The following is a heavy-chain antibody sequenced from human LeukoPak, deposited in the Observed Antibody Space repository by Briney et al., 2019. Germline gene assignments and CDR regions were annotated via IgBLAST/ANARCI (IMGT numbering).Heavy chain of an antibody. Sequence: SETLSLTCVVSGDSISSGGYSWSWIRQTPGKGLEWIAYIHDSGSTYNNPSLKTRLSISIDTSKNQFSLKLNSVSAADTAVYYCARVVAAAGNNWFDPWGQGTLVTVSS. V-gene: IGHV4-30-4*07. J-gene: IGHJ5*02. D-gene: IGHD6-13*01. CDR3: ARVVAAAGNNWFDP. CDR2: IHDSGST. CDR1: GDSISSGGYS.